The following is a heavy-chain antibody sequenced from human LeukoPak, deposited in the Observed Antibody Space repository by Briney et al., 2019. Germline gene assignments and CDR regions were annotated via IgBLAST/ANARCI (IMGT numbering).Heavy chain of an antibody. CDR1: GFTLSSYA. CDR3: ATGTGYYYDR. V-gene: IGHV3-23*01. Sequence: GGSLRLSCAASGFTLSSYAMTWVRQAPGRGLEWVSSVDGGGGGTYYADSVKGRFTISRDNSKDTLYLQMNGLRAEDTAVYYCATGTGYYYDRWGQGTLVTVAS. CDR2: VDGGGGGT. J-gene: IGHJ4*02. D-gene: IGHD3-9*01.